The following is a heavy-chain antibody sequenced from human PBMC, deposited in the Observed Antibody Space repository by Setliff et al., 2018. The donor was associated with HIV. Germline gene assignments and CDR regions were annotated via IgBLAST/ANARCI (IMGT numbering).Heavy chain of an antibody. CDR1: GGTLSTYA. Sequence: GASVKVSCKASGGTLSTYAISWVRQAPGQGLEWMGGISPIVGIPNYSQTFQGRVAITADKSTSTAYMELSRLRSEDTAVYYCANLAYCSGDCYSTGASDIWGQGTMVTVSS. CDR3: ANLAYCSGDCYSTGASDI. V-gene: IGHV1-69*10. J-gene: IGHJ3*02. CDR2: ISPIVGIP. D-gene: IGHD2-21*01.